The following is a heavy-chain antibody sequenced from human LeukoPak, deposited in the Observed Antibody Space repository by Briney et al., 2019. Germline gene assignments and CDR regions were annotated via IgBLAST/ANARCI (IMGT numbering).Heavy chain of an antibody. V-gene: IGHV3-7*01. CDR1: GFTFSSFW. Sequence: GGSLRLSCAASGFTFSSFWMSWVRQAPGRGLEWVATIRQDGSQKYYLDSVKGRFTISRDNAKNSLYLQMNSLRAEDTAVYYCARESDHSVSQVDFDLWGQGTMVTVSS. CDR3: ARESDHSVSQVDFDL. D-gene: IGHD1-14*01. CDR2: IRQDGSQK. J-gene: IGHJ3*01.